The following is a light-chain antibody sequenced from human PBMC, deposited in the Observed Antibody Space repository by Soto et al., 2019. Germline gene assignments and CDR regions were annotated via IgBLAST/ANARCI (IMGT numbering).Light chain of an antibody. V-gene: IGKV2-30*01. CDR3: MQGTLWLRYI. J-gene: IGKJ2*01. CDR1: QSLAYIDGNTY. Sequence: EVVMTQSPLSLPVTLGQPASISCRSSQSLAYIDGNTYLSWFQQRPGQSPRRLIYKVSNRESGVTDRFRGSVSANDFTLKISSVEAEDVGVYYCMQGTLWLRYIFGRGTKLEIK. CDR2: KVS.